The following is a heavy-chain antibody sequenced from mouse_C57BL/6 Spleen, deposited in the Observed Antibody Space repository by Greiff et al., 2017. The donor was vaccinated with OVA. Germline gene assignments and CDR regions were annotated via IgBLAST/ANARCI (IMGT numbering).Heavy chain of an antibody. CDR1: GYTFTDYY. CDR2: INPNNGGT. Sequence: EVQLPQSGPELVKPGASVKISCKASGYTFTDYYMNWVKQSHGKSLEWIGDINPNNGGTSYNQKFKGKATLTVDKSSSTAYMELRSLTSEDSAVYYCARGLRGVDYWGQGTTLTVSS. J-gene: IGHJ2*01. D-gene: IGHD2-12*01. V-gene: IGHV1-26*01. CDR3: ARGLRGVDY.